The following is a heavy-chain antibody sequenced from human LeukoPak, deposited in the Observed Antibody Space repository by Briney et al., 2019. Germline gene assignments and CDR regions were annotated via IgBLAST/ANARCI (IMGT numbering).Heavy chain of an antibody. CDR3: ARDDCSGGSCYSDY. CDR1: GYTFTGYY. CDR2: ISAYNGNT. J-gene: IGHJ4*02. Sequence: GASVKVSCKASGYTFTGYYMHWVRQAPGQGLEWMGWISAYNGNTNYAQKLQGRVTMTTDTSTSTAYMELRSLRSDDTAVYYCARDDCSGGSCYSDYWGQGTLVTVSS. V-gene: IGHV1-18*04. D-gene: IGHD2-15*01.